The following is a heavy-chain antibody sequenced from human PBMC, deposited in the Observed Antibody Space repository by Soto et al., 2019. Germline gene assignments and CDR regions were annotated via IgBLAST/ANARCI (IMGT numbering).Heavy chain of an antibody. V-gene: IGHV4-31*03. CDR2: IYYNGST. CDR1: GGSISSGGYY. CDR3: ARESFDSSGYYDY. D-gene: IGHD3-22*01. Sequence: PSETLSLTCTVSGGSISSGGYYWSWIRQHPGKGLEWIGYIYYNGSTYYNPSLKSRVTISVDTSKNHFSLKLSSVTAADTAVYYCARESFDSSGYYDYWGQGTLVTVSS. J-gene: IGHJ4*02.